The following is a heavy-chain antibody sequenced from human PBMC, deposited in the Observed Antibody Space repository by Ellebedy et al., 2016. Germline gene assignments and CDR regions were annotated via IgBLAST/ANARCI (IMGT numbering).Heavy chain of an antibody. V-gene: IGHV3-74*01. D-gene: IGHD3-22*01. CDR1: GFPFSSYW. CDR2: INSDGTSL. CDR3: ARAVSNYYDSSGSGY. J-gene: IGHJ4*02. Sequence: GGSLRLXXPASGFPFSSYWMHWVRQAPGKGLVRVSRINSDGTSLSDADSVQGRFTISRDNAKNTLYLQMNSLRAEDTAVYYCARAVSNYYDSSGSGYWGKGTLVTVSS.